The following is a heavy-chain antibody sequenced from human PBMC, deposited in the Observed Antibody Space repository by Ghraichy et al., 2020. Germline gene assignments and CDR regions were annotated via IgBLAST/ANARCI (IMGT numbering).Heavy chain of an antibody. CDR1: GYTFTGYY. V-gene: IGHV1-2*04. J-gene: IGHJ4*02. Sequence: ASVKVSCKASGYTFTGYYMNWVRQAPGQGLEWMGWINPNSGGTNYAQKFQGWVTMTRDTSISTAYMELSRLRSDDTAVYYCARGSWAGRPVFPDCWCQGTLFTFS. CDR2: INPNSGGT. CDR3: ARGSWAGRPVFPDC. D-gene: IGHD6-6*01.